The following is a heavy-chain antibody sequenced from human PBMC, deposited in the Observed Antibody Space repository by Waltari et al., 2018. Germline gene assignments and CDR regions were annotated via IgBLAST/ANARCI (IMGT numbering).Heavy chain of an antibody. CDR2: IKHSGST. CDR3: ARDARVWGSYRFTHFDY. CDR1: GGSFSGYY. J-gene: IGHJ4*02. D-gene: IGHD3-16*02. Sequence: QVQLQQWGAGLLKPSETLSLTCAVYGGSFSGYYWSWIRQPPGKGLEWIGEIKHSGSTNYNPSLKSRVTISVDTSKNQFSLKLSSVTAADTAVYYCARDARVWGSYRFTHFDYWGQGTLVTVSS. V-gene: IGHV4-34*01.